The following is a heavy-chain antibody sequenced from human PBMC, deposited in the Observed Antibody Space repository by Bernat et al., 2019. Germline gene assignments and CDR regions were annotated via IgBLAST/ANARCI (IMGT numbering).Heavy chain of an antibody. V-gene: IGHV3-23*01. J-gene: IGHJ4*02. Sequence: EVQLLESGGGLVEPGGSLRLSCAASGFTFSSYAMTWVRQAPGKGLEWVSAITGSGGSTNYADSVKGRFTISRDNSGNTLYLQMNNLRAEDTAVYYCTRQGQTLQTGPSTIKYYFDYWGQGTLVTVSS. CDR1: GFTFSSYA. CDR2: ITGSGGST. CDR3: TRQGQTLQTGPSTIKYYFDY. D-gene: IGHD3-9*01.